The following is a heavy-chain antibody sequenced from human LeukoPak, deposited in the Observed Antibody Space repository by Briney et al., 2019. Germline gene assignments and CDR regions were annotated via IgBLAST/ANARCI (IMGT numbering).Heavy chain of an antibody. J-gene: IGHJ6*03. CDR2: INPTSEST. CDR1: GYTFTGYY. CDR3: ARGGISHGFYYMDV. V-gene: IGHV1-46*01. D-gene: IGHD6-13*01. Sequence: ASVKVSCKASGYTFTGYYMHWVRQAPGQGLEWMGVINPTSESTTYAQPFKGRVAMTRDMSTSTVYMELRSLTSDDTAVYYCARGGISHGFYYMDVWGRGTTVIVSS.